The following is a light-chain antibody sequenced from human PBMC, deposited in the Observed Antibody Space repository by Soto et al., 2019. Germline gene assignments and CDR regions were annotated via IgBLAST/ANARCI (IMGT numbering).Light chain of an antibody. J-gene: IGKJ1*01. CDR2: GAS. CDR1: PSVGTS. Sequence: ELVMTQSPATLSVSPGERATLSCRASPSVGTSLAWYQQKPGQAPRLLIYGASTRAAGISPRFSGGGSGTEFTLTISSLQSEDFAVYYCQQYNDWPRTFGQGTKVGIK. CDR3: QQYNDWPRT. V-gene: IGKV3-15*01.